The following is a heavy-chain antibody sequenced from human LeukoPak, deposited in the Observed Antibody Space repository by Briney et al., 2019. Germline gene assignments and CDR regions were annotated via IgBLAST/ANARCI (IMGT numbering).Heavy chain of an antibody. Sequence: PSQTLSLTCTVSGGSTSSVSYYWSWIREPAGKGLEWIGRIYTTGSTEYNPSLKSRVTISVDTSKNQFSLKLSSVTAADTAVYYCARTYRYCSGGSCYYYFDYWGQGTLVTVSS. CDR2: IYTTGST. CDR3: ARTYRYCSGGSCYYYFDY. V-gene: IGHV4-61*02. CDR1: GGSTSSVSYY. J-gene: IGHJ4*02. D-gene: IGHD2-15*01.